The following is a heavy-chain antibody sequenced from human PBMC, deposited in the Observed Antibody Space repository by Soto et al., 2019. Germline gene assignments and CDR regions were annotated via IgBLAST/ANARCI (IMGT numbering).Heavy chain of an antibody. V-gene: IGHV1-24*01. CDR1: GYTLTELS. CDR3: ATSSVLTGYYNLDY. J-gene: IGHJ4*02. Sequence: GASVKVSCKVSGYTLTELSMHWVRQAPGKGLEWMGGFDPEDGETIYAQKFQGRVTMTEDTSTDTAYMELSSLRSEDTAVYYCATSSVLTGYYNLDYWGQGTLVTVSS. CDR2: FDPEDGET. D-gene: IGHD3-9*01.